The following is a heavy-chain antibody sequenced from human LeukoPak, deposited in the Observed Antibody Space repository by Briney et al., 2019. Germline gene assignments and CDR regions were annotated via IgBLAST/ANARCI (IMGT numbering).Heavy chain of an antibody. D-gene: IGHD3-10*01. V-gene: IGHV1-8*01. CDR3: ARGYYYDYYYYYGMDV. J-gene: IGHJ6*02. CDR2: MSPNSGDT. Sequence: GASVKVSCKASGYTFTSYDFNWVRQATGQRPEWMGWMSPNSGDTGYAQKFQDRVTMTRNTSISTAYMELSSLRSDDTAVYYCARGYYYDYYYYYGMDVWGQGTTVTVSS. CDR1: GYTFTSYD.